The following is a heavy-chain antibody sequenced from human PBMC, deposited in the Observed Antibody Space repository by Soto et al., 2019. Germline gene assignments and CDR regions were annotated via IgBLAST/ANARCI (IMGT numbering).Heavy chain of an antibody. CDR3: ARDYYDSSGYPQLTFDY. CDR1: GYTFTSYA. Sequence: ASVKVSCKASGYTFTSYAMHWVRQAPGQRLEWMGWINAGNGNTKYSQKFQGRVTITRDTSASTAYMELSSLRSEDTAVYYCARDYYDSSGYPQLTFDYWGQGTLVTGSS. J-gene: IGHJ4*02. V-gene: IGHV1-3*01. D-gene: IGHD3-22*01. CDR2: INAGNGNT.